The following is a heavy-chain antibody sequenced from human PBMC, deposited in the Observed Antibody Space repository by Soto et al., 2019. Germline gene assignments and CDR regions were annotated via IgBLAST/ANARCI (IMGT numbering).Heavy chain of an antibody. Sequence: GGSLRLSCAASGFTFSSYAMSWVRQAPGKGLEWVSAISGSGGSTYYADSVKGRFTISRDNSKNTLYLQMNSLRAEDTAVYYCAKDEADPRRIYYMDVWGKGTTVTVSS. D-gene: IGHD3-3*02. CDR3: AKDEADPRRIYYMDV. J-gene: IGHJ6*03. CDR2: ISGSGGST. V-gene: IGHV3-23*01. CDR1: GFTFSSYA.